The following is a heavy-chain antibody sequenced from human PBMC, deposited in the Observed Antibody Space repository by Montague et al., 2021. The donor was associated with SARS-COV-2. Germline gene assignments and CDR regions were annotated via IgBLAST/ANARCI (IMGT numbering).Heavy chain of an antibody. CDR1: GGSISRGSYY. Sequence: TLSLTCTVSGGSISRGSYYWNWIREPAGKGLEWIGRICTSGSTNYXPSLKSRVTISVDTSKNQFSLKLSSVTAADTAVYYCARESLHLTGYYNDYFDYWGQGTLVTVSS. CDR3: ARESLHLTGYYNDYFDY. V-gene: IGHV4-61*02. D-gene: IGHD3-9*01. J-gene: IGHJ4*02. CDR2: ICTSGST.